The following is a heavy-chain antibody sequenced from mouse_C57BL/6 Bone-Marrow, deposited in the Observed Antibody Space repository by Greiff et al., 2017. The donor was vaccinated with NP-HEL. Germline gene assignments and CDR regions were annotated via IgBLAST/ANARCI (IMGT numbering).Heavy chain of an antibody. CDR2: IHPSDSDT. J-gene: IGHJ1*03. CDR1: GYSFTDYN. CDR3: ATKSYGNYQDWYFDV. Sequence: VHVKQSGPELVKPGASVKISCKASGYSFTDYNMNWVKQSNGKSLEWIGRIHPSDSDTNYNQKFKGKATLTVDKSSSTAYMQLSSLTSEDSAVYYCATKSYGNYQDWYFDVWGTGTTVTVSS. V-gene: IGHV1-39*01. D-gene: IGHD2-10*02.